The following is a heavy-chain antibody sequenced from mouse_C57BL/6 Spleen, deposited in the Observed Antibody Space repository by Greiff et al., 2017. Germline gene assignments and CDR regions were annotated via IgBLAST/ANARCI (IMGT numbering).Heavy chain of an antibody. J-gene: IGHJ4*01. V-gene: IGHV1-69*01. CDR3: ARWGVPYAMDY. CDR1: GYTFTSYW. CDR2: IDPSDSYT. Sequence: QVQLQQPGAELVMPGASVKLSCKASGYTFTSYWMHWVKQRPGQGLEWIGEIDPSDSYTNYNQKFKGKSTLAVDKSSSTAYMQLSSLTSEASAVYYCARWGVPYAMDYWGQGTSVTVSS. D-gene: IGHD5-1*01.